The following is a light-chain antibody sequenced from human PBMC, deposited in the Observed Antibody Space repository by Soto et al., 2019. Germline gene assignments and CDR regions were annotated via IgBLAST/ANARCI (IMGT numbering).Light chain of an antibody. CDR1: STDVGGYNY. Sequence: QSALTQPRSVSGSPGQSVTISCTGTSTDVGGYNYVSWYQQHPGKVPKLMLYDVSYRPSGVSDRFSGSKSGNTASLTISGLQAEDEADYHCSSFATTTIPVFGGGTKLTVL. CDR3: SSFATTTIPV. V-gene: IGLV2-11*01. J-gene: IGLJ2*01. CDR2: DVS.